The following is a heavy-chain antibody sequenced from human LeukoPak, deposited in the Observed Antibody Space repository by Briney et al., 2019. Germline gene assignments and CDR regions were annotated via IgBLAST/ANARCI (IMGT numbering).Heavy chain of an antibody. J-gene: IGHJ4*02. CDR2: ISSSGSTI. CDR1: GFTFSSYE. CDR3: ARDPLLQGNYDY. Sequence: GGSLRLSCAASGFTFSSYEMNWVRQAPGKGLEWVSYISSSGSTIYYADSVKGRFTISRDNARHSLYLQMNSLRAEDTAVYYCARDPLLQGNYDYWGQGTLVTVSS. D-gene: IGHD4-11*01. V-gene: IGHV3-48*03.